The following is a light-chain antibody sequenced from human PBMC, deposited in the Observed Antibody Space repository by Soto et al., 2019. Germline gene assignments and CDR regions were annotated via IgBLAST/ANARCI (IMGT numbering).Light chain of an antibody. J-gene: IGLJ2*01. Sequence: QSALTQPASVSGSPGQSITISCTGTSSDVGGYNYVSWYQQHPGKAPKLMIYDVSNRPSGVSNRFSGSKSGNTASLTISGLQAEDEADYYCSSXXXXXXVVFGXGT. CDR3: SSXXXXXXVV. CDR1: SSDVGGYNY. V-gene: IGLV2-14*01. CDR2: DVS.